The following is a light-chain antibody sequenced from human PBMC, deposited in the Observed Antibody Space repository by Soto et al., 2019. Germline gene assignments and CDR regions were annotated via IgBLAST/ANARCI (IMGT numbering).Light chain of an antibody. CDR2: EVD. V-gene: IGLV2-8*01. CDR3: SSYGGSNIPLYV. Sequence: QSVLTQPPSASGSPGQSLTISCAGTGSDVGAYKYVSWYQQHPGKAPKPIIYEVDKWPSGVPDRFSGSKSGNTASLTVSGLQAEDEADYYCSSYGGSNIPLYVFGTGTKVTVL. CDR1: GSDVGAYKY. J-gene: IGLJ1*01.